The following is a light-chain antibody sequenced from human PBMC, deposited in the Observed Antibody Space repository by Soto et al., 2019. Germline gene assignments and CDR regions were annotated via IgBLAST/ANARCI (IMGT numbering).Light chain of an antibody. J-gene: IGKJ1*01. CDR3: LNYYSYPWT. V-gene: IGKV1-8*01. CDR2: AAS. CDR1: QGISSY. Sequence: AIRMTQSPSSFSASTGDRVTITCRASQGISSYLAWYQQKPGKAPKLLIYAASTLRSGVPSRFSGSGSGTDFTLTISCLQSEDFATYYCLNYYSYPWTFGQGTKVEIK.